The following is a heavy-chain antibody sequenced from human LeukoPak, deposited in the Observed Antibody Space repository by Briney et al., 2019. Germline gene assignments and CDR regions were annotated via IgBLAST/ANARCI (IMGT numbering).Heavy chain of an antibody. V-gene: IGHV4-38-2*02. CDR1: GYSISSGYY. D-gene: IGHD5-12*01. Sequence: PSETLSLTCTVSGYSISSGYYWGWIRQPPGKGLEWIGSIYHSGSTYYNPSLKSRVTISVDTSKNQFSLKLSSVTAADTAVYHCARDKGYSGYDYFDYWGQGTLVTVSS. CDR2: IYHSGST. CDR3: ARDKGYSGYDYFDY. J-gene: IGHJ4*02.